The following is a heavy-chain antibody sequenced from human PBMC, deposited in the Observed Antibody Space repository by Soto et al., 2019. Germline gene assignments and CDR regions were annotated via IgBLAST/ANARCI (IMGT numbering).Heavy chain of an antibody. D-gene: IGHD5-12*01. CDR1: GFTFRNFA. CDR3: ARAAREMATTPHGY. J-gene: IGHJ4*02. V-gene: IGHV3-21*06. CDR2: ISSTGGSI. Sequence: PGGSLRLSCAVYGFTFRNFAMNWVRQAPGKGLEWVSSISSTGGSIYYAESLKGRCTVSRDNAQNFLYLQMNRLRVEDTAVYYCARAAREMATTPHGYWGQGTLVTVSS.